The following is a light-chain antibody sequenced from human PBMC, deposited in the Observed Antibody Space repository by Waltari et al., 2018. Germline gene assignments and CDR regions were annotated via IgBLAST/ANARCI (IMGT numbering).Light chain of an antibody. CDR3: QQYNNYSIT. V-gene: IGKV1-5*03. Sequence: DIQMTQSPSTLSASVGDRVPITCRASQSINSWLAWYQQKPGKAPKLLIYKASSLESGVPSRFSGSGSGTEFTLTISSLQPDDFATYYCQQYNNYSITFGQGTRLEIK. J-gene: IGKJ5*01. CDR2: KAS. CDR1: QSINSW.